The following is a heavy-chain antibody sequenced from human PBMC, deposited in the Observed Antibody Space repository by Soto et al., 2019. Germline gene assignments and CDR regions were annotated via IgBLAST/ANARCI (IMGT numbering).Heavy chain of an antibody. CDR3: AGSIAAAGTPPLFDY. D-gene: IGHD6-13*01. CDR2: IYHSGST. V-gene: IGHV4-4*02. J-gene: IGHJ4*02. Sequence: SETLSLTCAVSGGSISSSNWWSWVRQPPGKGLEWIGEIYHSGSTNYNLSLKSRVTISVDKSKNQFSLKLSPVTAADTAVYYCAGSIAAAGTPPLFDYWGQGTLVTVSS. CDR1: GGSISSSNW.